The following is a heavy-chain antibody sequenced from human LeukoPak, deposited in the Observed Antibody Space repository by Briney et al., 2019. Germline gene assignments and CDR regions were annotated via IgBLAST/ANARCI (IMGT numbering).Heavy chain of an antibody. CDR1: GYTFTSYG. D-gene: IGHD1-7*01. V-gene: IGHV1-18*01. CDR3: AREGNLELYSYYHYGMDV. Sequence: ASVKVSCKASGYTFTSYGISWVRQAPGQGLEWMGWISAYNGNTNYAQKLQGRVTMTTDTSTSTAYMELRSLRSDDTAVYYCAREGNLELYSYYHYGMDVWGQGTTVTVSS. J-gene: IGHJ6*02. CDR2: ISAYNGNT.